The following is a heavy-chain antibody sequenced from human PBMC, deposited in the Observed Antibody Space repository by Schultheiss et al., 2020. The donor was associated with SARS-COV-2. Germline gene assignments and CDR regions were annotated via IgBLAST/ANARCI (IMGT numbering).Heavy chain of an antibody. D-gene: IGHD4-11*01. V-gene: IGHV1-2*04. CDR1: GYTFTNYY. J-gene: IGHJ4*02. CDR2: INPKSGGT. Sequence: GGSLRLSCKASGYTFTNYYLHWVRQAPGQGLEWMGWINPKSGGTKYAQKLQGWVTMTRDTSISTAYMELSRLRSDDTAVYYCARSPDYWNFDSWGQGTLVTVSS. CDR3: ARSPDYWNFDS.